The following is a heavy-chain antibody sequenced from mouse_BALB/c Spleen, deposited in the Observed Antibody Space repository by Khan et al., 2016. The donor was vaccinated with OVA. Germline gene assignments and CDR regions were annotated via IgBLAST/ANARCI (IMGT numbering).Heavy chain of an antibody. Sequence: QIQLVQSGPELKKPGETVQISCKASGFTFTNYGMNWVKQAPGKGLKWMGWINTYTGKPTFDDDLKGRFAFSLETSARTAYLQINILKDEDTTTYLCARVAYYETMDCWGQGTSVTVSS. J-gene: IGHJ4*01. V-gene: IGHV9-3-1*01. CDR1: GFTFTNYG. CDR2: INTYTGKP. CDR3: ARVAYYETMDC. D-gene: IGHD1-1*01.